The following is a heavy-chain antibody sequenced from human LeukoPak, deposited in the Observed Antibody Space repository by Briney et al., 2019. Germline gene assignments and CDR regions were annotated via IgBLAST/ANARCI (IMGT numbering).Heavy chain of an antibody. Sequence: GGSLRLSCAASGFTFSNAWISWVRQAPGKGLEWIGRIKSKTDGGTTDYAASVKGRFTISRDDSKNTLYLQMNSLETEDTAVYYCTTVCCGGDSAHYWGQGTLVTVSS. CDR1: GFTFSNAW. CDR2: IKSKTDGGTT. D-gene: IGHD2-21*02. CDR3: TTVCCGGDSAHY. V-gene: IGHV3-15*01. J-gene: IGHJ4*02.